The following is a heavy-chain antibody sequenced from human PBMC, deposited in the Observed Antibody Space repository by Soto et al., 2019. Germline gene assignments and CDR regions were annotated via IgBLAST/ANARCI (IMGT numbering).Heavy chain of an antibody. J-gene: IGHJ6*02. CDR1: GFTFSSYG. CDR3: AKDGSRPAGREEGMDV. Sequence: GGSLRLACAASGFTFSSYGMHWVRQAPGKGLEWVAVISYDGSNKYYADSVKGRFTISRDNSKNTLYLQMNSLRAEDTAVYYCAKDGSRPAGREEGMDVWGQGTTVTVSS. CDR2: ISYDGSNK. V-gene: IGHV3-30*18.